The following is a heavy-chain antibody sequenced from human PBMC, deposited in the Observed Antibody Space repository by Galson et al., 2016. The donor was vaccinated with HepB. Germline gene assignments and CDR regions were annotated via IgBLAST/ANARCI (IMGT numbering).Heavy chain of an antibody. CDR2: IIPTFGTT. CDR3: ARAPRNDYDGSDYRWFDP. V-gene: IGHV1-69*13. Sequence: QSGAEVKKPGASVKVSCKASGGTFNSYAVTWVRQAPGQGLEWMGGIIPTFGTTNYALKFQGRVTITADASTSTGYMELSSLRSEDTAVYYCARAPRNDYDGSDYRWFDPWGQGTLVTVSS. CDR1: GGTFNSYA. D-gene: IGHD3-22*01. J-gene: IGHJ5*02.